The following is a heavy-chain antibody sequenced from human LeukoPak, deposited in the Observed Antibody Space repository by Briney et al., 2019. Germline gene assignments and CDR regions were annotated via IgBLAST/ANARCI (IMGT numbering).Heavy chain of an antibody. CDR3: DYRPTVTSFHY. CDR2: IYYSGST. CDR1: GCSISSYY. V-gene: IGHV4-59*01. D-gene: IGHD4-11*01. J-gene: IGHJ4*02. Sequence: SETLSLTCTVSGCSISSYYWNWIRQPPGKGLEWIGYIYYSGSTNYNPSVKSRVTISVDTYKNQFSLKLRSVTAADTAISYCDYRPTVTSFHYWGQGTLVTVSS.